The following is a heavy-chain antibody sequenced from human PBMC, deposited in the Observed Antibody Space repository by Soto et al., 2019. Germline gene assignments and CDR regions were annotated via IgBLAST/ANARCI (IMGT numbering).Heavy chain of an antibody. Sequence: QVQLQESGPGLVKPSETLSLTCAVFGGSITSYYWSWIRQPPGKGLEWIGYIYYSGITKYNPSLKIRVTIAVDTPKHQFSLKLSSVTAADTSVYYCARHAGVAGSSWYYFDYWGQGSLVTVSS. CDR1: GGSITSYY. CDR3: ARHAGVAGSSWYYFDY. CDR2: IYYSGIT. D-gene: IGHD6-13*01. J-gene: IGHJ4*02. V-gene: IGHV4-59*08.